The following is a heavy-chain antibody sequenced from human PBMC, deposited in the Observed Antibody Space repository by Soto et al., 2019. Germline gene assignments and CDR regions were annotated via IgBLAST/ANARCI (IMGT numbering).Heavy chain of an antibody. J-gene: IGHJ5*02. V-gene: IGHV4-59*08. CDR3: ARHLGYCSTTNCSAWFAP. CDR2: IYYSGNT. CDR1: GGSISSYY. D-gene: IGHD2-2*01. Sequence: SETLSLTCTVSGGSISSYYWSWIRQPPGKGLEWIGYIYYSGNTNYNPSLKSRVTISADTSKNQFSLKLSSVTAADTAVYYCARHLGYCSTTNCSAWFAPWGQGTLVTVS.